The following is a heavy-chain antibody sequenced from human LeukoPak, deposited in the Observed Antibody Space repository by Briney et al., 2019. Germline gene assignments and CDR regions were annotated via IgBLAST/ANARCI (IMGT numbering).Heavy chain of an antibody. V-gene: IGHV4-30-2*01. J-gene: IGHJ6*03. CDR1: GGSISSGGYY. CDR3: ARQVVVPAATPWGYYYYMDV. CDR2: IYHSGST. D-gene: IGHD2-2*02. Sequence: SETLSLTCTVSGGSISSGGYYWSWTRQPPGKGLEWIGYIYHSGSTYYNPSLKSRVTISVDRSKNQFSLKLSSVTAADTAVYYCARQVVVPAATPWGYYYYMDVWGKGTTVTVSS.